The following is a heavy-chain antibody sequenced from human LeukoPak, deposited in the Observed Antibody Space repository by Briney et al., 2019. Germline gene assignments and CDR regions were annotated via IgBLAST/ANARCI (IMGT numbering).Heavy chain of an antibody. D-gene: IGHD3-10*01. J-gene: IGHJ4*02. Sequence: PGGSLRLSCAASGFTFSSYAMNWVRQAPGKGLEWVSAISGSSGSTYYADSVKGRFTISRDNSKNTLYLQMNSLRAEDTAVYYCAKAYYYGSGSYYPSDYWGQGTLVTVSS. CDR3: AKAYYYGSGSYYPSDY. CDR2: ISGSSGST. CDR1: GFTFSSYA. V-gene: IGHV3-23*01.